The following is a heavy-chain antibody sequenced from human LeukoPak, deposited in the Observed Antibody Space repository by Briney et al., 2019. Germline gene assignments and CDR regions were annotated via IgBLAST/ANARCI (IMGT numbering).Heavy chain of an antibody. Sequence: ASVKVSCKVSGYTLTELSMHWVRQAPGKGLEWMGWISAYNGNTNYAQKLQGRVTMTTDTSTSTAYMELRSLRSDDTAVYYCARLPLRSIAVGYYGMDVWGQGTTVTVSS. CDR3: ARLPLRSIAVGYYGMDV. V-gene: IGHV1-18*01. D-gene: IGHD6-6*01. J-gene: IGHJ6*02. CDR2: ISAYNGNT. CDR1: GYTLTELS.